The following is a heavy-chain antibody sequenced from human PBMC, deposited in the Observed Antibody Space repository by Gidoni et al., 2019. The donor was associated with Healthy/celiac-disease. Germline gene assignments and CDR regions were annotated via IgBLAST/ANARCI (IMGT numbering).Heavy chain of an antibody. V-gene: IGHV4-59*01. Sequence: QVQLQESGPGLVKPSETLSLTCTVSGGSISSYYWSWIRQPPGKGLEWIGYIYYSGSTNYNPSLKSRVTISVDTSKNQFSLKLSSVTDADTAVYYCARFHRLGGEQGWGQGTLVTVSS. CDR2: IYYSGST. J-gene: IGHJ4*02. D-gene: IGHD3-16*01. CDR3: ARFHRLGGEQG. CDR1: GGSISSYY.